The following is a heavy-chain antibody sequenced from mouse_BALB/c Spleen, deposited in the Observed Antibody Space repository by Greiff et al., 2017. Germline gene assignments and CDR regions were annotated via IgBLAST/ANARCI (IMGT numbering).Heavy chain of an antibody. CDR1: GYTFTSYN. D-gene: IGHD3-1*01. V-gene: IGHV1-12*01. Sequence: LQQPGAELVKPGASVKMSCKASGYTFTSYNMHWVKQTPGQGLEWIGAIYPGNGDTSYNQKFKGKAKLTVEKSSSTVYLELSRLTSDDSAVYYCARRGSSGPYFDYWGQGTTLTVSS. CDR2: IYPGNGDT. CDR3: ARRGSSGPYFDY. J-gene: IGHJ2*01.